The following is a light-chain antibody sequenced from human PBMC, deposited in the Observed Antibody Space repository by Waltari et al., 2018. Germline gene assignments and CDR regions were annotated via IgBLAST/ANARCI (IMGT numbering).Light chain of an antibody. CDR3: NSRDSSGNLVV. Sequence: SSELTQDPAVSVALGQTVRITCQGDSLRSYYASWYQQKPGQAPVLVIYGKNNRPSGIRDRFSGASAGNTACLTSSGGQAEDEADYYCNSRDSSGNLVVFGGGTKLTVL. J-gene: IGLJ2*01. V-gene: IGLV3-19*01. CDR1: SLRSYY. CDR2: GKN.